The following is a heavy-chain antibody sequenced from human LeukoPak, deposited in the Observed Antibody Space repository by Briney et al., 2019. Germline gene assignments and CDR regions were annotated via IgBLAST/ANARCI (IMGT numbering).Heavy chain of an antibody. D-gene: IGHD5-18*01. J-gene: IGHJ4*01. CDR1: GDSISYYY. CDR3: ARVRGYSYDASDFDY. CDR2: IYYSGNT. V-gene: IGHV4-59*01. Sequence: SETLSLTCTVSGDSISYYYWSWIRQPPGKGLEWIGKIYYSGNTNYNPSLKSRVTISVDTSKNQFSLKLSSVTAADTAVYYCARVRGYSYDASDFDYWGHGTLVTVSS.